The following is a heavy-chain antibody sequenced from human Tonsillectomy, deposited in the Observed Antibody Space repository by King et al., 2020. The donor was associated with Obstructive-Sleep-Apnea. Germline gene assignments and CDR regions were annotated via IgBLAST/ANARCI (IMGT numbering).Heavy chain of an antibody. CDR3: ASVASSETYFSEWYFDL. V-gene: IGHV4-59*01. J-gene: IGHJ2*01. CDR2: IYYSGTT. Sequence: VQLQESGPGLVKPSETLSLTCTVSGGSISTYYWSWVRQPPGKGLEWIGYIYYSGTTNYNPSLKSRITISVDTSKNQFSLKLRSVTAADTAMYYCASVASSETYFSEWYFDLWGRGTLVTVSS. D-gene: IGHD2/OR15-2a*01. CDR1: GGSISTYY.